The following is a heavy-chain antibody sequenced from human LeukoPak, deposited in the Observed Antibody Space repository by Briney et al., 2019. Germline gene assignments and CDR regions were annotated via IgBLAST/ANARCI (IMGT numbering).Heavy chain of an antibody. J-gene: IGHJ5*02. Sequence: SETLSLTCAVYGGSFSGYYWSWIRQPPGKGLEWIGEINHSGSTNYNPSLKSRVTISVDTSKNQFSLKLGSVTAADTAVYYCARRHQNNWFDPWGQGTLVTVSS. CDR2: INHSGST. V-gene: IGHV4-34*01. CDR3: ARRHQNNWFDP. CDR1: GGSFSGYY.